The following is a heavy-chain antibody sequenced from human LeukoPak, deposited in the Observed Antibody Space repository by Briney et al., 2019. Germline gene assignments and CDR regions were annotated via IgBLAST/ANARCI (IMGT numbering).Heavy chain of an antibody. V-gene: IGHV3-7*03. J-gene: IGHJ3*01. CDR1: GFTFRTYW. Sequence: SGGSLRLSCAASGFTFRTYWMSWVRQAPGKGLEWVANVKQDGSEKYYVDSVKGRFTLSRDNAKNSLSLQMNSLRVEDTAVYYCAREDFLEWPSGVYDVWGHGTMVTVSS. CDR2: VKQDGSEK. D-gene: IGHD3-3*01. CDR3: AREDFLEWPSGVYDV.